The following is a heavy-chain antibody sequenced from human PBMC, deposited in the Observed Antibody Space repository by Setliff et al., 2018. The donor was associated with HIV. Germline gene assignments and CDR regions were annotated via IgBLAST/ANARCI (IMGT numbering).Heavy chain of an antibody. CDR2: ISSDSRHI. Sequence: PSETLSLTCAVYGGSFSGNYWSWVRQPPGKGLEWVSFISSDSRHIYYADSVKGRFTISRDDAKNSLYLQMNSLRAEDTAVYYCARVPAAIDYWGQGTLVTVSS. V-gene: IGHV3-21*01. CDR3: ARVPAAIDY. J-gene: IGHJ4*02. D-gene: IGHD2-15*01. CDR1: GGSFSGNY.